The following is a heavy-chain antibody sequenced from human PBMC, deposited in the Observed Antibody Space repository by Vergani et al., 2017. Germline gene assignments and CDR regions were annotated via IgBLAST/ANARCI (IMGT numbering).Heavy chain of an antibody. CDR1: GGTFSSYA. CDR3: AGDHSGSYSDAFDI. D-gene: IGHD1-26*01. Sequence: QVQLVQSGAEVKKPGSSVKVSCKASGGTFSSYAISWVRQAPGQGLEWMGRIIPILGTANYAQKFKGRVTTTADESTSTAYMVLSSLRSEDTALYYCAGDHSGSYSDAFDIWGQGTMVTVSS. CDR2: IIPILGTA. V-gene: IGHV1-69*11. J-gene: IGHJ3*02.